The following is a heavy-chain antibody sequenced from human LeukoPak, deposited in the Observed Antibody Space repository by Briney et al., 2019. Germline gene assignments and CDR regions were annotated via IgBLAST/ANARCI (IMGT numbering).Heavy chain of an antibody. D-gene: IGHD2-2*01. J-gene: IGHJ6*03. CDR2: IYYSGST. V-gene: IGHV4-31*11. CDR3: ARGGRRLLSTGYYYYYYMDV. Sequence: PSETLSLTCAVYGGSFSGYYWSWIRQHPGKGLEWIGYIYYSGSTYYNPSLKSRVTISVDTSKNQFSLKLSSVTAADTAVYYCARGGRRLLSTGYYYYYYMDVWGKGTTVTVSS. CDR1: GGSFSGYY.